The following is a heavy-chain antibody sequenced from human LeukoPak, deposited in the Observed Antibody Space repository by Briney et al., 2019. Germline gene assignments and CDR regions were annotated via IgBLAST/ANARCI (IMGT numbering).Heavy chain of an antibody. D-gene: IGHD3-22*01. J-gene: IGHJ3*02. CDR2: IYNSGST. V-gene: IGHV4-59*01. CDR1: GDSFSYFY. CDR3: AGIYYYDSSGTDAFDI. Sequence: PSETLSLTCTVSGDSFSYFYWSWIRQPPGKGLEWIGYIYNSGSTNYNPSLKSRVTISVDTSKNQFSLKLSSVTAADTAVYYCAGIYYYDSSGTDAFDIWGQGTMVTVSS.